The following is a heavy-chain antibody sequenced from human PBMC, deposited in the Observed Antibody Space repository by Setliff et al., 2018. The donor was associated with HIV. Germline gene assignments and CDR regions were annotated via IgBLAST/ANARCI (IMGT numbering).Heavy chain of an antibody. CDR3: ARDAGGSVGNYYFDY. V-gene: IGHV3-64*04. J-gene: IGHJ4*02. D-gene: IGHD2-15*01. CDR1: GFTFSSYA. Sequence: LSLSCAASGFTFSSYAMHWVRQAPGRGLEYVSAISSDGGSTYYADSVKGRFTISRDNSKNALYLQMNSLRAEDTAVYYCARDAGGSVGNYYFDYWGQGTLVTVSS. CDR2: ISSDGGST.